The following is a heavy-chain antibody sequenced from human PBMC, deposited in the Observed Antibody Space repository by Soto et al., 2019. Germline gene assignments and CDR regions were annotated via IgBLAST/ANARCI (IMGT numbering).Heavy chain of an antibody. CDR2: IIPIFGTA. D-gene: IGHD1-26*01. CDR3: AREGIVVAAITYYYGMDV. Sequence: QVQLVQSGAEVKKPGSSVKVSCKASGGTFSSYAISWVRQAPGQGLEWMGGIIPIFGTANYAQKFQGRVTTTEDESTSTAYMELSSLRSEDTAVYSCAREGIVVAAITYYYGMDVWGQGTTVTVSS. CDR1: GGTFSSYA. J-gene: IGHJ6*02. V-gene: IGHV1-69*12.